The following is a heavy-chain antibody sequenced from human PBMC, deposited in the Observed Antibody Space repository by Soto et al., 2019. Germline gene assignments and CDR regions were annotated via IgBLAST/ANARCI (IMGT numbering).Heavy chain of an antibody. CDR1: GGTFSSYA. Sequence: QVQLVQSGAEVKKPGSSVKVSCKASGGTFSSYAISWVRQAPGQGLEWMGGIIPIFGTANYAQKFQGRVTITADESTSTAYMELSSLRSEDTAVYYCARRLGYSSSAAAYYYYGMDGWGQGTTVTVSS. D-gene: IGHD6-6*01. CDR3: ARRLGYSSSAAAYYYYGMDG. J-gene: IGHJ6*02. V-gene: IGHV1-69*01. CDR2: IIPIFGTA.